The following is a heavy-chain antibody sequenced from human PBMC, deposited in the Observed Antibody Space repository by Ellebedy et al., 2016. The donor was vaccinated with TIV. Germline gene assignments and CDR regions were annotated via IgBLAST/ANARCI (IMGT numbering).Heavy chain of an antibody. D-gene: IGHD1-1*01. CDR1: GFTFSTSM. J-gene: IGHJ4*02. Sequence: GGSLRLXXAASGFTFSTSMMSWVRQAPGKGLEWVSTISTSGGTTHYPDSVKGRFTISRDNSKNTLCLQMNSLRADDTALYYCARGGVWMSRRFDYWGQGTLVTVSS. CDR2: ISTSGGTT. V-gene: IGHV3-23*01. CDR3: ARGGVWMSRRFDY.